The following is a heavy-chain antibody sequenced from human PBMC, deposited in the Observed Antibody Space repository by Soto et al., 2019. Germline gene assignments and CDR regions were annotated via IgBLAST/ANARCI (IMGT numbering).Heavy chain of an antibody. CDR1: GGSVRGGYYY. J-gene: IGHJ6*02. V-gene: IGHV4-61*01. D-gene: IGHD4-4*01. CDR3: GRIVQKHGGSLSNYYDGMDV. CDR2: IDYIGST. Sequence: SETLSLTCTVSGGSVRGGYYYWSWIRQPPGNGLEWIGYIDYIGSTNYNPSLKSRVTMSIYTSKNQFSLRLRSVTAADRAVYYCGRIVQKHGGSLSNYYDGMDVWGPGTTVTV.